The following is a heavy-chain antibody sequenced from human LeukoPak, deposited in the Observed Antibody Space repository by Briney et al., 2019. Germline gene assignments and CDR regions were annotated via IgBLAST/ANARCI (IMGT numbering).Heavy chain of an antibody. CDR2: ISSSSSYI. V-gene: IGHV3-21*01. CDR1: GFTFSSYS. J-gene: IGHJ4*02. CDR3: ARGGYSERFDY. Sequence: GGSLRLSCAASGFTFSSYSMNWVRQAPGKGLEWVSSISSSSSYIYYADSVKGRFTISRDNAKNSLYLHMNSLRAEDTAVYYCARGGYSERFDYWGQGTLVTVSS. D-gene: IGHD5-12*01.